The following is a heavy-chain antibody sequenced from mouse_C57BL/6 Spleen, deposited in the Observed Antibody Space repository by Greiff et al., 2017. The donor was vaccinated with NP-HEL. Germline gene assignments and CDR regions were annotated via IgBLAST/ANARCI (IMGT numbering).Heavy chain of an antibody. V-gene: IGHV1-54*01. CDR2: INPGSGGT. J-gene: IGHJ2*01. CDR3: ARACGYDGYYRDY. CDR1: GYAFTNYV. Sequence: QVKVVESGAELVRPGTSVKVSCKASGYAFTNYVIEWVKQRPGQGLEWIGVINPGSGGTTYNEKFKGKATLTADKSSSTAYMKLRSLTSEDSAVYFCARACGYDGYYRDYWGQGTTLTVSS. D-gene: IGHD2-3*01.